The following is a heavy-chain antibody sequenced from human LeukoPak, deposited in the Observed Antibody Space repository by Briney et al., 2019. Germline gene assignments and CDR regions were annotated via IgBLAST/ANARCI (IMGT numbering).Heavy chain of an antibody. CDR2: ISPRDSAT. J-gene: IGHJ4*02. D-gene: IGHD4-17*01. CDR1: GSTFSGYL. Sequence: GESLKFSCQSSGSTFSGYLITWVRHTPGKGLGYMGIISPRDSATRSHSSSQGQVSISDDKSVNTAYLQWDRLTASDTAIYFCARRAGGPTGVGYFDSWGQGTLVTVSS. V-gene: IGHV5-51*01. CDR3: ARRAGGPTGVGYFDS.